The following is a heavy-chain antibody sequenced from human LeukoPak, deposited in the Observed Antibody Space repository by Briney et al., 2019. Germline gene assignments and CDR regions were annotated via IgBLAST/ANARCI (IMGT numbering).Heavy chain of an antibody. CDR1: GFTFSSFA. V-gene: IGHV3-30*04. Sequence: PGGSLRLSCTASGFTFSSFAMHWVRHTPGKGLEWVAGISYDGSHAYHADSVKGRFTIFRDNPKNTVHLQMNSLRGEDTSVYYCARDLIRSAAGGGLSPVYYFYYMDVWGKGTTVTVSS. CDR3: ARDLIRSAAGGGLSPVYYFYYMDV. D-gene: IGHD6-13*01. J-gene: IGHJ6*03. CDR2: ISYDGSHA.